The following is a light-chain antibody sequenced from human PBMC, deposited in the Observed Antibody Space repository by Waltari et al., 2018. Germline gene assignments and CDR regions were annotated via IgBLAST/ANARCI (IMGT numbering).Light chain of an antibody. CDR1: SSAVGGYNS. CDR2: DVS. CDR3: SSYTSSSTFV. Sequence: QSALTQPASVSGSPGQSISISCTGTSSAVGGYNSVSWYQQHPGKAPKLMIYDVSQRPLGISNRFSGSKSGNTASLTISGLQAEDEADYYCSSYTSSSTFVFGIGTKVTVL. J-gene: IGLJ1*01. V-gene: IGLV2-14*03.